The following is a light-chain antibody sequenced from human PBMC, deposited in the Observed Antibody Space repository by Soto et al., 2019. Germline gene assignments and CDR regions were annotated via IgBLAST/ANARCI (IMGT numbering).Light chain of an antibody. V-gene: IGKV3-15*01. CDR1: QSVSSD. J-gene: IGKJ4*01. CDR2: GAF. CDR3: QQYNNWPLT. Sequence: ERVMTQAPATLSVSPGERATLSCRASQSVSSDLAWYQQKPGQGPRLLIYGAFNRATGVPARFSGSGSGTEFTLPISSLQSEDLAAYYCQQYNNWPLTFGGGTKVEIK.